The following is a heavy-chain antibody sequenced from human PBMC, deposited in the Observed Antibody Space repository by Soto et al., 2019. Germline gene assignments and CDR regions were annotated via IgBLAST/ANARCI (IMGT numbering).Heavy chain of an antibody. CDR1: GYTFTSYA. CDR2: INAGNGNT. J-gene: IGHJ4*02. Sequence: QVQLVQSGAEEKKPGASVKVSCKASGYTFTSYAMHCVRQAPGQRLEWMGWINAGNGNTKYSQKFQGRVTITRGTSASTAYMELSSLRSEDTAVYYCARAVAVPADFDYWGQGTLVTVSS. CDR3: ARAVAVPADFDY. D-gene: IGHD6-19*01. V-gene: IGHV1-3*05.